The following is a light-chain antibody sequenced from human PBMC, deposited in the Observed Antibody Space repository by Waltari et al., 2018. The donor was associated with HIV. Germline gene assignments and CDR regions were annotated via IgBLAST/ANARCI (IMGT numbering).Light chain of an antibody. CDR1: ASDFGLYNF. Sequence: SAVTQPASVSGLPGQSIPISCTGDASDFGLYNFVSWYQQHPGKLPRLIVHDVDSRASGISTRFSGSKSGHTASLSISGLRAEDEADYYCAFFTDDNTLLFGGGTKVTVL. V-gene: IGLV2-14*03. J-gene: IGLJ3*02. CDR3: AFFTDDNTLL. CDR2: DVD.